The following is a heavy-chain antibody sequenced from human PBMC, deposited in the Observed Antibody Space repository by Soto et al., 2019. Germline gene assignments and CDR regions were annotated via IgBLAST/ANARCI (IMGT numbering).Heavy chain of an antibody. CDR2: IYYSGGT. V-gene: IGHV4-4*02. CDR3: ARDTGWGLGY. Sequence: QVQLQESGPGLVRPSGTLSLTCAVSGDSINSNYCWTWVRQPPGKGLEWIAEIYYSGGTSYNPSLKSRVTLSMDKSKNQFSLNLTSVTAADTAMYYGARDTGWGLGYWGQGTLVTVSS. CDR1: GDSINSNYC. J-gene: IGHJ4*02. D-gene: IGHD6-19*01.